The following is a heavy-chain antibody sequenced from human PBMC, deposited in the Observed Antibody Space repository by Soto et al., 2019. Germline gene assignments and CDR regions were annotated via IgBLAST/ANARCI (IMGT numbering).Heavy chain of an antibody. Sequence: GGSLRLSCAASGFTFSSYAMSWVRQAPGKGLEWVSAISGSGGSTYYADSVKGRFTISRDNSKNTLYLQMNSLRAEDTAVYYGAKTGGPGGYYYYGMAVWGQGTTVTVSS. CDR3: AKTGGPGGYYYYGMAV. CDR2: ISGSGGST. D-gene: IGHD3-10*01. J-gene: IGHJ6*02. V-gene: IGHV3-23*01. CDR1: GFTFSSYA.